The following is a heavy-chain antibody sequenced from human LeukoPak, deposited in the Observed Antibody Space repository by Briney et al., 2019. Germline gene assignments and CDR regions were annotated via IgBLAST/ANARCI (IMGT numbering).Heavy chain of an antibody. Sequence: SETLSLTCAVSGGSISSSSYYWGWIRQPPGKGLEWIGSIYYSGSTYYKSSLKSRVTVSVGTSKNQFSLKLSSVTAADTAVYYCASLRERSYYARGFDYWGQGTLVTVSS. V-gene: IGHV4-39*01. CDR1: GGSISSSSYY. J-gene: IGHJ4*02. D-gene: IGHD1-26*01. CDR2: IYYSGST. CDR3: ASLRERSYYARGFDY.